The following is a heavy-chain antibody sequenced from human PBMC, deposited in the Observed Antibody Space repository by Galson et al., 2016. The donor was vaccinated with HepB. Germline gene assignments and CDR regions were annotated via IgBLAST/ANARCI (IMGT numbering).Heavy chain of an antibody. CDR1: GFAFGDYA. J-gene: IGHJ6*02. Sequence: SLRLSCAASGFAFGDYAMSWFRQAPGKGLEWVGFIRNKAYGGTTEYAASVKGRFTISRDDSKSIAYVQMNSLKTEDTAVYYYARDRAAAGTVGRYYYYGMDVWGQGTTVTVSS. CDR2: IRNKAYGGTT. D-gene: IGHD6-13*01. V-gene: IGHV3-49*03. CDR3: ARDRAAAGTVGRYYYYGMDV.